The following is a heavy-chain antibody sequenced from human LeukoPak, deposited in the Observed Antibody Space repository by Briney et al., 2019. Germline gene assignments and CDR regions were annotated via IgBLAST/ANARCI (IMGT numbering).Heavy chain of an antibody. CDR2: MNANTGNT. CDR1: GYIFINND. J-gene: IGHJ5*02. D-gene: IGHD3-10*01. V-gene: IGHV1-8*01. CDR3: ARGAGTMGRDWFDP. Sequence: ASVNVSCKASGYIFINNDINWVRQATGQGLEWMGWMNANTGNTGYAQKFQGRVSMTRDTSVSTAYMELSGLRSEDTAVYYCARGAGTMGRDWFDPWGQGTLVTVSS.